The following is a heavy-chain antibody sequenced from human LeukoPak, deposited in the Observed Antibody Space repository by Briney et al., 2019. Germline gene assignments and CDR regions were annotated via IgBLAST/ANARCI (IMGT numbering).Heavy chain of an antibody. Sequence: GGSLRLSCAASGFTFSSYAMSWVRQAPGKGLEWVSAISGSGGSTYYADSVKGRFTISRDNSKNTLYLQMNSLRAEDTAVYYCAKGGDYVWGSYRTTYYFDYWGQGILVTVSS. V-gene: IGHV3-23*01. CDR1: GFTFSSYA. CDR2: ISGSGGST. D-gene: IGHD3-16*02. CDR3: AKGGDYVWGSYRTTYYFDY. J-gene: IGHJ4*02.